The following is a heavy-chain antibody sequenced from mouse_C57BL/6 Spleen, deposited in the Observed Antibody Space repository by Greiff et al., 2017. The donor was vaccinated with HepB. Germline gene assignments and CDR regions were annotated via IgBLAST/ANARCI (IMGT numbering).Heavy chain of an antibody. D-gene: IGHD1-1*01. J-gene: IGHJ2*01. CDR2: ISYSGST. CDR3: AREGHYYGFDY. V-gene: IGHV3-1*01. CDR1: GYSITSGYD. Sequence: DVKLQESGPGMVKPSQSLSLTCTVTGYSITSGYDWHWIRHFPGNKLEWMGYISYSGSTNYNPSLKSRISITHDTSKNHFFLKLNSVTTEDTATYYCAREGHYYGFDYWGQGTTLTVSS.